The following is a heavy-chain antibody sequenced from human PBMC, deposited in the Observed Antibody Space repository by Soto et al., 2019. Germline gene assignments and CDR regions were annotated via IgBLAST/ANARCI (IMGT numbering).Heavy chain of an antibody. Sequence: SETLSLTCAVYGGSFSCYYWSWIRQPPGKGLEWIGEINHSGSTNYNPSLKSRVTISADTSKNQFSLKLSSVTAADTAVYYCGGKNYDSSGYFDYWGQGTLVTVSS. CDR2: INHSGST. J-gene: IGHJ4*02. CDR1: GGSFSCYY. D-gene: IGHD3-22*01. CDR3: GGKNYDSSGYFDY. V-gene: IGHV4-34*01.